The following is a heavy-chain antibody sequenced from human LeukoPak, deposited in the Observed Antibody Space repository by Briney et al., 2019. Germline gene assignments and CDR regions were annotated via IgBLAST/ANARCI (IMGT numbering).Heavy chain of an antibody. CDR2: IYYSGST. V-gene: IGHV4-39*01. Sequence: SETLSLTCTVSGGSISSSSYYWGWIRQPPGTGLEWIGSIYYSGSTYYNPSLKSRVTISVDTSKNQFSLKLSSVTAADTAVYYCARPIWFGESYYFDYWGQGTLVTVSS. D-gene: IGHD3-10*01. CDR3: ARPIWFGESYYFDY. J-gene: IGHJ4*02. CDR1: GGSISSSSYY.